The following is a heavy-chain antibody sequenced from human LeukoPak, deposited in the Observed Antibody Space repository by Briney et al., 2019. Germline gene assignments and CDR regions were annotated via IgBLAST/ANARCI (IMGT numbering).Heavy chain of an antibody. CDR2: IYTSGST. D-gene: IGHD2-2*02. CDR3: ARDYCSSTSCYTGWFDP. J-gene: IGHJ5*02. V-gene: IGHV4-4*07. CDR1: GGSISSYY. Sequence: PSETLSLTCTVSGGSISSYYWSWIRQPAGKGLEWIGRIYTSGSTNYNPSLKSRVTMSVDTSKNQFSLKLSSVTAADTAVYYSARDYCSSTSCYTGWFDPWGQGTLVTVSS.